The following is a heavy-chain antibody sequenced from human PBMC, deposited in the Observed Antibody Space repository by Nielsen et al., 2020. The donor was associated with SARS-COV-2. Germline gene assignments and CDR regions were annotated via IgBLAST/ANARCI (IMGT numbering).Heavy chain of an antibody. CDR2: INAGNGNT. V-gene: IGHV1-3*01. CDR3: SSQIAAPNWFDP. Sequence: ASVKVSCKASGYTFTSYAMHWVRQAPGQRLEWMGWINAGNGNTKYSQKFQGRVTITRETSASTAYMELSSLRSEDTAVYYCSSQIAAPNWFDPWGQGTLVTVSS. D-gene: IGHD6-13*01. J-gene: IGHJ5*02. CDR1: GYTFTSYA.